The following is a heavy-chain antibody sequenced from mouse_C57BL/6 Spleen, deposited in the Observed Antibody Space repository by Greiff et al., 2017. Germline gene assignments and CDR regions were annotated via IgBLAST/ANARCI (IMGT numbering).Heavy chain of an antibody. CDR3: VYEGGMHY. J-gene: IGHJ2*01. V-gene: IGHV1-26*01. CDR1: GYTFTDYY. Sequence: VQLQQSGPELVKPGASVKISCKASGYTFTDYYMNWVKQSHGKSLEWIGDINPKNGGTSYNQKFKGKATLTVDKSSSTAYMELRSLTSEDSAVYYCVYEGGMHYWGQGTTLTVSS. CDR2: INPKNGGT. D-gene: IGHD2-3*01.